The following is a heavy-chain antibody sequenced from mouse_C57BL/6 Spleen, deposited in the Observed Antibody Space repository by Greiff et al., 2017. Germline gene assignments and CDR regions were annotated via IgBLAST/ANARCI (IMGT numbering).Heavy chain of an antibody. Sequence: QVQLQQSGAELVRPGTSVKVSCKASGYAFTNYLIEWVKQRPGQGLEWIGVINPGSGGTNYNEKFKGKATLTADKSSSTAYMQLSSLTSEDSAVYFCARWPLGGYFDYWGQGTTLTGST. V-gene: IGHV1-54*01. CDR1: GYAFTNYL. D-gene: IGHD3-3*01. CDR2: INPGSGGT. CDR3: ARWPLGGYFDY. J-gene: IGHJ2*01.